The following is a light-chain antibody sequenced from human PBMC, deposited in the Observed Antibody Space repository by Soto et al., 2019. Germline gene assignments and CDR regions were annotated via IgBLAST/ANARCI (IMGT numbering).Light chain of an antibody. J-gene: IGLJ2*01. CDR2: NVN. CDR1: SSDVGGYDY. Sequence: QSALTQVASVSGSPGQSITISCTGTSSDVGGYDYVSWYQQHPGKAPKLMIYNVNYRPSGVSDRFSGSKSGDTASLTISGLQDEDEANYYCSSSTSTNTVVFGGGTKLTVL. CDR3: SSSTSTNTVV. V-gene: IGLV2-14*03.